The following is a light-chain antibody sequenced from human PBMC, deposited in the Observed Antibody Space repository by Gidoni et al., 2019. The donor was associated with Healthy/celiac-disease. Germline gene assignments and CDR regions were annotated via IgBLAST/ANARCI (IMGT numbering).Light chain of an antibody. Sequence: QSVLPQPPSASAAPRQKVTISCSGSSSNIGNNYVSWYQQLPGTAPKLLIYDNNKRPSGIPDRVSGSKSGTSATLGITGLQTGDEADYYCGTWDSSLSYVVFGGGTKLTVL. CDR2: DNN. V-gene: IGLV1-51*01. J-gene: IGLJ2*01. CDR1: SSNIGNNY. CDR3: GTWDSSLSYVV.